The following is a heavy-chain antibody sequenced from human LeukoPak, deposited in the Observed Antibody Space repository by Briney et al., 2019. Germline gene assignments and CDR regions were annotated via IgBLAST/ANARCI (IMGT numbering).Heavy chain of an antibody. CDR2: IYHSGYT. Sequence: TSSQTLSLTCTVSGDSISRDGSYWSWIRQYPGKGLEWIGYIYHSGYTYSNPSLKSRVTMSVDTSQNQFSLKIISVTAADTAVYFCARDRGSVDVWGKGTTVTVSS. CDR3: ARDRGSVDV. CDR1: GDSISRDGSY. J-gene: IGHJ6*04. D-gene: IGHD3-10*01. V-gene: IGHV4-31*03.